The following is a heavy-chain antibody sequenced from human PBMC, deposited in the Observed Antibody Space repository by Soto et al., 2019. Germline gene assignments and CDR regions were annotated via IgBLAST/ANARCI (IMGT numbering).Heavy chain of an antibody. CDR2: ISYDGSNK. V-gene: IGHV3-30*18. J-gene: IGHJ5*02. D-gene: IGHD3-22*01. CDR1: GFTFSSYG. Sequence: HPGGSLRLSCAASGFTFSSYGMHWVRQAPGKGLEWVAVISYDGSNKYYADSVKGRFTISRDNSKNTLYLQMNSLRAEDTAVYYCAKDSGYYDSSGYLRPWGQGTLVTVSS. CDR3: AKDSGYYDSSGYLRP.